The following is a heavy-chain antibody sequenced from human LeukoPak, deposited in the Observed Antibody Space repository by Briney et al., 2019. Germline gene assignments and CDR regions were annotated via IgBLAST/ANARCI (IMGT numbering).Heavy chain of an antibody. V-gene: IGHV1-69*05. J-gene: IGHJ3*02. CDR2: IIPIFGTA. CDR3: ARARVVAYYAFDI. D-gene: IGHD2-15*01. Sequence: SVKVSCKASGGTFSSYAISWVRQAPGQGLEWMGGIIPIFGTANYAQKFQGRVTITTDESTSTAYMELSSLRSEETAVYYCARARVVAYYAFDIWGQGTMVTVSS. CDR1: GGTFSSYA.